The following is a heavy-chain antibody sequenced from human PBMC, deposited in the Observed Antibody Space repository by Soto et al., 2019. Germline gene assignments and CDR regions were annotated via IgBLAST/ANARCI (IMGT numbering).Heavy chain of an antibody. CDR1: GFTFDDYA. V-gene: IGHV3-9*01. J-gene: IGHJ6*02. Sequence: SLRLSCAASGFTFDDYAMHWVRQAPGKGLEWVSGISWNSGSIGYADSVKGRFTISRDNAKNSLYLQMNSLRAEDTALYYCAKGSRNYYYYGMDVWGQGTTVTVSS. CDR2: ISWNSGSI. D-gene: IGHD2-2*01. CDR3: AKGSRNYYYYGMDV.